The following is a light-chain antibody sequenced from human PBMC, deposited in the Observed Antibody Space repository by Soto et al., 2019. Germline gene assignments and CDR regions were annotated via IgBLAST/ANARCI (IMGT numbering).Light chain of an antibody. J-gene: IGKJ1*01. CDR1: QAIRTA. CDR3: LLDFRYFWA. V-gene: IGKV1-6*01. CDR2: AAS. Sequence: IQMTQSPSTLSASVGDRVTITCRASQAIRTALGWYQQRPGKVPKLLIYAASTLQSGVPSRFSGSGSGTDFTLTISSLQPEDFATYYCLLDFRYFWAFGQGTKVDIK.